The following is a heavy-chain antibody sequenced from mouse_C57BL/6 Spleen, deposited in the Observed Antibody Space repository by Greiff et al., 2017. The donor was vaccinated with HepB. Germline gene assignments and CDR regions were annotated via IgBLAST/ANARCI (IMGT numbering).Heavy chain of an antibody. D-gene: IGHD1-1*01. CDR2: IYPGDGDT. J-gene: IGHJ4*01. CDR1: GYAFRSYW. Sequence: QVHVKQSGAELVKPGASVKISCKASGYAFRSYWMNWVKQRPGKGLEWIGQIYPGDGDTNYNGKFKGKATLTADKSSSTAYMQRSSLTSEDSAVYFCAKNYYGSSPYAMDYWGQGTSVTVSS. V-gene: IGHV1-80*01. CDR3: AKNYYGSSPYAMDY.